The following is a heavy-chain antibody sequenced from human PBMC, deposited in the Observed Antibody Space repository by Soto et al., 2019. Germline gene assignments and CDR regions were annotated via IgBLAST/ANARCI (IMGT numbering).Heavy chain of an antibody. CDR3: ARDLGYYGMDV. Sequence: QVQLQESGPGLVKPSGTLSLTCAVSGGSISSSNWWSWVRQPPGKGPEWIGEIYHSGSTNYNPSLKSRVTISVDMSKNQFSLKLSSVTAADTAVYYCARDLGYYGMDVWGQGTTVTVSS. CDR1: GGSISSSNW. J-gene: IGHJ6*02. V-gene: IGHV4-4*02. CDR2: IYHSGST.